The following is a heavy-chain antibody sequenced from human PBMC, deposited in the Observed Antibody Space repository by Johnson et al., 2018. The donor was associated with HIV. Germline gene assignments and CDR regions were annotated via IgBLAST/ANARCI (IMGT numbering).Heavy chain of an antibody. J-gene: IGHJ3*02. D-gene: IGHD1-1*01. CDR1: GFTFSSYW. Sequence: QVHLVESGGGLVQPGGSLRLSCAASGFTFSSYWMSWVRQAPGKGLEWVSVIYSGGSTIYYADSVKGRFTISRDNSKNTLDLQMNSLRVEDAAVYYCATSTASDAFDIWGQGTIVTVSS. CDR3: ATSTASDAFDI. CDR2: IYSGGSTI. V-gene: IGHV3-NL1*01.